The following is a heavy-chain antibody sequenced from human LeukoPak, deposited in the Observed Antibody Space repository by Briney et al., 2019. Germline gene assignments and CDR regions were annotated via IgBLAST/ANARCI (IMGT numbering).Heavy chain of an antibody. V-gene: IGHV3-9*01. J-gene: IGHJ4*02. D-gene: IGHD1-26*01. Sequence: PGGSLRLSCAASGFTFDDYAMHWVRQAPGKGLEWVSGIGADGHSTDYANSVKGRFTISRDNSKNTLYLQMNSLSAEDTALYYCARRVGGTPDYWGRGTLVTVSS. CDR2: IGADGHST. CDR1: GFTFDDYA. CDR3: ARRVGGTPDY.